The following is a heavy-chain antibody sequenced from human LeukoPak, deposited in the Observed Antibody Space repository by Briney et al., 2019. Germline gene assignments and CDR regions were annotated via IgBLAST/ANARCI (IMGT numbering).Heavy chain of an antibody. Sequence: SETLSLTCTVSGGSISSSSYYWGWIRQPPGKGLEWIGSIYYSGSTYYNPSLKSRVTISVDTSKNQFSLKLSSVTAADTAVYYCARDYYDSSLDYYYGMDVWGQGTTVTVSS. V-gene: IGHV4-39*07. CDR1: GGSISSSSYY. D-gene: IGHD3-22*01. CDR3: ARDYYDSSLDYYYGMDV. CDR2: IYYSGST. J-gene: IGHJ6*02.